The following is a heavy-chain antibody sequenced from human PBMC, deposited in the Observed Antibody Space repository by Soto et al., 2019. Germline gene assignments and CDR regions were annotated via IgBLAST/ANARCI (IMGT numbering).Heavy chain of an antibody. CDR1: GYTFTSYG. Sequence: ASVKVSCKASGYTFTSYGISWVRQAPGQGLEWMGWISAYNGNTNYAQKLQGRVTMTTDTSTSTAYMELRSLRSDDTAVYYCAREKHDYYSSGAFDIWGQGTMVTVSS. V-gene: IGHV1-18*01. CDR3: AREKHDYYSSGAFDI. CDR2: ISAYNGNT. D-gene: IGHD2-21*02. J-gene: IGHJ3*02.